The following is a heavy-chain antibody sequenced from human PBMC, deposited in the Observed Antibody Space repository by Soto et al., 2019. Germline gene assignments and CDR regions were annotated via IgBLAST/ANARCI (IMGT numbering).Heavy chain of an antibody. V-gene: IGHV3-13*05. J-gene: IGHJ6*02. Sequence: GGSLRLSCAASGFTLSAYDMHWVRQAEGKGLEWVSALGAADDPYYLVSVKGRFTISRENAKNSLYLQMNNLRAGDTAVYYCARAYSGRLPRRADYYYAMSFWSQGSTVTGSS. CDR1: GFTLSAYD. CDR3: ARAYSGRLPRRADYYYAMSF. CDR2: LGAADDP. D-gene: IGHD2-15*01.